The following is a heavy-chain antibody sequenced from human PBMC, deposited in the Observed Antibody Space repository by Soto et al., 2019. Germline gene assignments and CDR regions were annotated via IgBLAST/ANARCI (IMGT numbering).Heavy chain of an antibody. CDR2: ISYDGSNK. CDR1: GFTFSSYG. J-gene: IGHJ3*02. D-gene: IGHD6-19*01. V-gene: IGHV3-30*18. Sequence: QVQLVESGGGVVQPGRSLRLSCAASGFTFSSYGMHWVRQAPGKGLEWVAVISYDGSNKYYADSVKGRFTISRDNSKNTLYLQMNILRAEDTAVYYCAKGLMRLYDAFDIWCQGTMVTVSS. CDR3: AKGLMRLYDAFDI.